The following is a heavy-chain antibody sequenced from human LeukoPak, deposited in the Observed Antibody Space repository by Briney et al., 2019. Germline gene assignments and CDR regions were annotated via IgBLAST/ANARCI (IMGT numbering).Heavy chain of an antibody. V-gene: IGHV4-39*07. Sequence: SETLSLTCTVSGGSISSSSYYWGWIRQPPGKGLEWIGSIYYSGSTNYNPSLKSRVTISVDTSKNQFSLKLSSVTAADTAVYYCARYSSSWSPFGPWGQGTLVTVSS. J-gene: IGHJ5*02. D-gene: IGHD6-13*01. CDR1: GGSISSSSYY. CDR3: ARYSSSWSPFGP. CDR2: IYYSGST.